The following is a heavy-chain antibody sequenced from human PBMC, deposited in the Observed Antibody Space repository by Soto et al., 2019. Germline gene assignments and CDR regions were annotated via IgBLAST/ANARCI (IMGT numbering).Heavy chain of an antibody. Sequence: QVPLVQSGAEVKKPGASVKVSCKASGYTFTSYGISWVRQAPGQGLEWMGWISAYNGNTNYAQKLQGRVTMTTDTATSTAYMELRSLRSDDTAVYYCARGAIDPEIYYYYYYMDLWGKGTTVTVSS. CDR3: ARGAIDPEIYYYYYYMDL. J-gene: IGHJ6*03. CDR1: GYTFTSYG. CDR2: ISAYNGNT. D-gene: IGHD2-2*01. V-gene: IGHV1-18*01.